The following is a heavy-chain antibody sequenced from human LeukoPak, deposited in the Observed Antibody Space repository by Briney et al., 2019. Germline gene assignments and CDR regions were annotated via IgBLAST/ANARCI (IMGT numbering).Heavy chain of an antibody. CDR3: AKGYDSSGFYLDY. J-gene: IGHJ4*02. V-gene: IGHV3-30*02. CDR1: GFTFSNYA. Sequence: GGSLSLSCAASGFTFSNYAMHWVRQAPGKGLEWVAYIRSDGSTKYYADSVKGRFTISRDNSKNTLYVQMNSLRAEDTAVYYCAKGYDSSGFYLDYWGQGTLVTVSS. D-gene: IGHD3-22*01. CDR2: IRSDGSTK.